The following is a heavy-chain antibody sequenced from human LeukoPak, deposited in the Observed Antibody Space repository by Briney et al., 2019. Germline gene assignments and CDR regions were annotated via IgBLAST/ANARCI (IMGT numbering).Heavy chain of an antibody. Sequence: ASVKVSCKVSGYTLTELSMHWVRQAPGKGLEWMGGFDPEDGETIYAQKFQGRVTMTEDTSTDTAYMELSSLRSEDTAVHYCPTSPPSGSSCYGDGSGSFDYWGQGPLATVSS. V-gene: IGHV1-24*01. J-gene: IGHJ4*02. CDR3: PTSPPSGSSCYGDGSGSFDY. CDR2: FDPEDGET. CDR1: GYTLTELS. D-gene: IGHD2-2*01.